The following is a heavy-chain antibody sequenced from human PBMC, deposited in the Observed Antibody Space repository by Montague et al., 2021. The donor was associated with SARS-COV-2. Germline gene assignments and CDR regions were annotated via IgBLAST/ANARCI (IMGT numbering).Heavy chain of an antibody. D-gene: IGHD1-1*01. Sequence: SETLSLTCTVSAGSISSHYWSWIRQPPGKALEWIGYVYYTGSTKYNPPLKSRVTMSVDTPKNRFSLSLRSLTAADTAVYYCARAQNTCFIANCVNYFDLWGLGALVSVSS. V-gene: IGHV4-59*11. CDR1: AGSISSHY. CDR3: ARAQNTCFIANCVNYFDL. CDR2: VYYTGST. J-gene: IGHJ4*02.